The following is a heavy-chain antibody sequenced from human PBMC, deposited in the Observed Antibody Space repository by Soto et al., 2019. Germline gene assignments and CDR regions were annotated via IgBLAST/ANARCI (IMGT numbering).Heavy chain of an antibody. CDR1: GFTFSSYD. CDR3: ARAIGPTLFDY. V-gene: IGHV3-13*04. D-gene: IGHD3-22*01. Sequence: GGSLRLSCSASGFTFSSYDMHWVRQGPGKGLEWVSAIGTAVDTNYAGSVKGRFTISRENAKNSLYLQMNSLRAGDTAIYFCARAIGPTLFDYWGQGTLVTVSS. CDR2: IGTAVDT. J-gene: IGHJ4*02.